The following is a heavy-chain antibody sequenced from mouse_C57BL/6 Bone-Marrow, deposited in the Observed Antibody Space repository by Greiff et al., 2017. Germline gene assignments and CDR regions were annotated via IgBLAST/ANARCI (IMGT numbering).Heavy chain of an antibody. CDR3: TREDGNYFYYFDY. CDR1: GYTFTSYW. J-gene: IGHJ2*01. CDR2: IYPGNSDT. V-gene: IGHV1-5*01. D-gene: IGHD2-1*01. Sequence: VHVKQSGTVLARPGASVKMSCKTSGYTFTSYWMHWVKQRPGQGLEWIGAIYPGNSDTSYNQKFKGKAKLTAVTSASTAYMELSSLTNEDSAVYYCTREDGNYFYYFDYWGQGTTLTVSS.